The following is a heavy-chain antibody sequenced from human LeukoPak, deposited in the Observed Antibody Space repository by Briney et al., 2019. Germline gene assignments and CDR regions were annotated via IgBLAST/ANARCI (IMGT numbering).Heavy chain of an antibody. D-gene: IGHD1-14*01. CDR2: LYNTETT. J-gene: IGHJ4*02. CDR3: ARHRTLTSGGNFDY. CDR1: GGSLSRSRYY. V-gene: IGHV4-39*01. Sequence: PSETLSLTCSVSGGSLSRSRYYCGSTRQPPGKGLECIGSLYNTETTYYNPSLQTRVTISVDTSKNQLSLKLSSVTAADTAVYYCARHRTLTSGGNFDYWGQGTLGTVSS.